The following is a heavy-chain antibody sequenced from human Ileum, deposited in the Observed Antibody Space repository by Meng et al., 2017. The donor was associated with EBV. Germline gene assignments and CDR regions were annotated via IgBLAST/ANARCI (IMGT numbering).Heavy chain of an antibody. D-gene: IGHD3-16*01. CDR2: IFHAGNT. J-gene: IGHJ4*02. CDR3: ARGSHYTWDV. CDR1: GDSIISTDTW. V-gene: IGHV4-4*02. Sequence: HFQESGPGLGKPSGTRSLTCGVSGDSIISTDTWWSWVRQPPGKGLEWIGEIFHAGNTNYNPSLKSQVTMSVDTSKNQFSLNLSSVTAADSAVYYCARGSHYTWDVWGQGTLVTVSS.